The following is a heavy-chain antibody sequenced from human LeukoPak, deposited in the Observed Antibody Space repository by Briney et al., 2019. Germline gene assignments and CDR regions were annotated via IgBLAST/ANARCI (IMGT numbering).Heavy chain of an antibody. V-gene: IGHV4-59*01. CDR1: GGSISSYY. D-gene: IGHD1-26*01. Sequence: PSETLSLTCTVSGGSISSYYWSWVRQPPGKGLDWIGYIYYSGSTNYNPSLKGRVTMSVDTSKNQFSLKLSSVTAADTAVYYCVRGGIVGTTARIPLFDYWGQGTLVTVSS. CDR3: VRGGIVGTTARIPLFDY. J-gene: IGHJ4*02. CDR2: IYYSGST.